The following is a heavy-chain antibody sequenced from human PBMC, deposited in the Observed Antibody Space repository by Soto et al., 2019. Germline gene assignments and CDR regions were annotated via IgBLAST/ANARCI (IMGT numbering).Heavy chain of an antibody. CDR2: IIPIFGTA. CDR3: ARLPTVVLFDY. D-gene: IGHD4-17*01. J-gene: IGHJ4*02. V-gene: IGHV1-69*12. CDR1: GGTFSTYT. Sequence: QVQLVQSGAEVKKPGSSVKVSCKASGGTFSTYTISWVRQAPGQGLEWMGGIIPIFGTANYAQKFQGRVTITADVSTSTAYVELSSLRSEDSAVYYCARLPTVVLFDYWGQGTLVSVSS.